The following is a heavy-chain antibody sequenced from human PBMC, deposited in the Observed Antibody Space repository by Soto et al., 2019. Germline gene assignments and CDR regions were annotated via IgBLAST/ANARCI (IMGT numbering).Heavy chain of an antibody. D-gene: IGHD5-18*01. CDR1: GYTFTSYG. CDR2: LSTHNGNT. J-gene: IGHJ4*02. V-gene: IGHV1-18*01. CDR3: ARDQDTTMPDIGSLGY. Sequence: QVQLVQSGAEVKKPGASVKVSCKASGYTFTSYGISWVRQAPGQGLEWMGWLSTHNGNTNYAQNLQGRVTMTTDTSTNTAYMELRSLRSDDTAVYYCARDQDTTMPDIGSLGYWGQGTLVTVSA.